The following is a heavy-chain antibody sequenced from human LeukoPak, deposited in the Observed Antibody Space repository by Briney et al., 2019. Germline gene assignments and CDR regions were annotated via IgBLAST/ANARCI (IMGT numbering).Heavy chain of an antibody. CDR3: ARDRRSSGYYLLD. CDR1: RFTVSSNY. D-gene: IGHD3-22*01. CDR2: IYSGGST. J-gene: IGHJ4*02. Sequence: PGGTLRLSCAASRFTVSSNYMSWVRQAPGKGLEWVSVIYSGGSTCYADSVKGRFTISRHNSKNTLYLQMNSLRAEDTAVYYFARDRRSSGYYLLDGGQGTLVTVSS. V-gene: IGHV3-53*04.